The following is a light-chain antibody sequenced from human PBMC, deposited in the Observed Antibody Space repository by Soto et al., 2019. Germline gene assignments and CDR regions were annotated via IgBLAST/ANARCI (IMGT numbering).Light chain of an antibody. CDR1: QSVSID. Sequence: EIVMTQSPDTLSVSPGERATLSCRASQSVSIDLAWYQQTPGQAPRLLIYGASTRATGVPPTFSGSASGTEFTLTISNLQPDDCATYYCQQYENYWTFGQGTKVDIK. CDR3: QQYENYWT. V-gene: IGKV3-15*01. CDR2: GAS. J-gene: IGKJ1*01.